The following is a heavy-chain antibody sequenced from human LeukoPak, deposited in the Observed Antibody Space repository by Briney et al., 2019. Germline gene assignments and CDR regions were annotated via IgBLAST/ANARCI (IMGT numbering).Heavy chain of an antibody. D-gene: IGHD6-19*01. Sequence: GGSLRLSCAASGFTFSSHWMGWVRQAPGKGLEWVAIIKTDGSEEDYVDAVKGRFTISRDNAKNCLYLQMNNLRAEDTAVYYCARDWNGSGWPTDYWGQGTLVTVSS. CDR3: ARDWNGSGWPTDY. J-gene: IGHJ4*02. CDR2: IKTDGSEE. CDR1: GFTFSSHW. V-gene: IGHV3-7*05.